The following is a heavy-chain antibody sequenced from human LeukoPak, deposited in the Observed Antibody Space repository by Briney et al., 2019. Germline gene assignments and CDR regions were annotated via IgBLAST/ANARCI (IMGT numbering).Heavy chain of an antibody. D-gene: IGHD6-6*01. Sequence: GGSLRLSCAASGFTLDDYAMHWVRQAPGKGLEWVSGISWNSDNIGYADSVKGRFTISRDNAKNSLFLQMNSLRAEDMALYYCAKVRDRYSSSSSVFDCWGQGTLVTVSS. CDR3: AKVRDRYSSSSSVFDC. V-gene: IGHV3-9*03. CDR1: GFTLDDYA. CDR2: ISWNSDNI. J-gene: IGHJ4*02.